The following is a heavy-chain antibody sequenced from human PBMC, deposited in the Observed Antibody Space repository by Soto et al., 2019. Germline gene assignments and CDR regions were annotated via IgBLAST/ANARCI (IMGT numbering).Heavy chain of an antibody. CDR1: GFTFSRYA. Sequence: LXLSCAASGFTFSRYAMHWVLQAPVKGLEWVAVISYDGSNKYYADSVKGRFTISRDNSKNTLYLQMNSLRAEDTAVYYCAREEVLGAAGDYYYYGMDVWGQGTTVTVSS. CDR3: AREEVLGAAGDYYYYGMDV. V-gene: IGHV3-30-3*01. D-gene: IGHD6-13*01. CDR2: ISYDGSNK. J-gene: IGHJ6*02.